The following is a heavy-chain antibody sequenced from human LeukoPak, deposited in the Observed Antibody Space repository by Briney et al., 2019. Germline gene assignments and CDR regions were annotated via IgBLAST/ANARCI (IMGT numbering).Heavy chain of an antibody. CDR1: GFSFSSSS. D-gene: IGHD3-22*01. CDR2: ISSRSSFI. CDR3: ARGTYQYDSSFEAFDI. Sequence: GGSLRLSCAASGFSFSSSSMNWVRQAPGKGLEWVSSISSRSSFIYYADSVRGRFTISRDNAKNSLYLLMNSLRAEDTAVYYCARGTYQYDSSFEAFDIWGQGTMVTVSS. V-gene: IGHV3-21*01. J-gene: IGHJ3*02.